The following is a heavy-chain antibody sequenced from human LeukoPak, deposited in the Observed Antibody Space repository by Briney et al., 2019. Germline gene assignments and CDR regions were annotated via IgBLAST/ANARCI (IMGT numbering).Heavy chain of an antibody. V-gene: IGHV1-2*06. D-gene: IGHD6-13*01. J-gene: IGHJ6*02. CDR2: INPNSGGT. Sequence: GASVKVSCKASGYTFIGYYMHWVRQAPGQGLEWMGRINPNSGGTNYAQKFQGRVTMTRDTSISTAYMKLSRLRSDDTAVYYCARDIGQQREYGMDVWGQGTTVTVSS. CDR1: GYTFIGYY. CDR3: ARDIGQQREYGMDV.